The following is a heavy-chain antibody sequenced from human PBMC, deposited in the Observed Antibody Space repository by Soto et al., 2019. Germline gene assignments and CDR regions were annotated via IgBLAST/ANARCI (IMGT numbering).Heavy chain of an antibody. D-gene: IGHD3-22*01. CDR2: ISAYNGNT. CDR3: VRVLGRYYDSSGYSDY. J-gene: IGHJ4*02. CDR1: GYTFTSYG. Sequence: ASVKVSCXASGYTFTSYGISWVRQAPGQGLEWMGWISAYNGNTNYAQKLQGRVTMTTDTSTSTAYMELRSLRSDDTAVYFCVRVLGRYYDSSGYSDYWGQGTLVTVSS. V-gene: IGHV1-18*01.